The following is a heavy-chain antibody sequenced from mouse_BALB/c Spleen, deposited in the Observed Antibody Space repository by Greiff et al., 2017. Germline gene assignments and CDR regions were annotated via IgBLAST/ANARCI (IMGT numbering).Heavy chain of an antibody. V-gene: IGHV5-17*02. Sequence: EVQRVESGGGLVQPGGSRKLSCAASGFTFSSFGMHWVRQAPEKGLEWVAYISSGSSTIYYADTVKGRFTISRDNPKNTLFLQMTSLRSEDTAMYYCARSGLAAWFAYWGQGTLVTVSA. CDR2: ISSGSSTI. J-gene: IGHJ3*01. CDR3: ARSGLAAWFAY. CDR1: GFTFSSFG. D-gene: IGHD3-3*01.